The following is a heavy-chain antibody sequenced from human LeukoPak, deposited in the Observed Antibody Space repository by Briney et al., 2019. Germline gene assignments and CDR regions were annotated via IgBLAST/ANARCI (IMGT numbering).Heavy chain of an antibody. V-gene: IGHV4-59*01. J-gene: IGHJ2*01. D-gene: IGHD4-23*01. Sequence: SETLSLTCTVSGGSISTYYWSWIRQPPGKGLEWIGHIYYSGSTNYNPSLKSRVTISLDTSKNQFSLKLSSVTTADTAAYYCARSVVTLYWYFDLWGRGTLVTVSS. CDR3: ARSVVTLYWYFDL. CDR1: GGSISTYY. CDR2: IYYSGST.